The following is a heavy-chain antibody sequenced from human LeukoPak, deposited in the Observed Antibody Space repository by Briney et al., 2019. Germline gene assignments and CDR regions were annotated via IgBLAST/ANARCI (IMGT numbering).Heavy chain of an antibody. J-gene: IGHJ4*02. CDR3: ARQLIGPVDAQENYFDY. V-gene: IGHV4-59*08. CDR2: VYYSGST. D-gene: IGHD2-21*01. CDR1: GGFITAYY. Sequence: SETLSLTCTVSGGFITAYYWSWIRQPPGKGLEWIGYVYYSGSTYYNPSLKSRGTISVDTSKNQFSLKLSSVTAADTAVYYCARQLIGPVDAQENYFDYWGQGTLVTVSS.